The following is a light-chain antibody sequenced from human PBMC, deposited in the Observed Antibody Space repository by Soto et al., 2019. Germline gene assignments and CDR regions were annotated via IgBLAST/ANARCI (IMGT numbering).Light chain of an antibody. J-gene: IGKJ1*01. CDR1: QSINSW. CDR2: RAS. CDR3: QHYNSYPPST. V-gene: IGKV1-5*03. Sequence: DIPMTQSPSTLSASVGDRVTITCRASQSINSWLAWYQQEPGKAPKLLIYRASTLQSGVPSRFSGSGSGTEFTLTISSLQPDDFATYYCQHYNSYPPSTFGQGTKVEIK.